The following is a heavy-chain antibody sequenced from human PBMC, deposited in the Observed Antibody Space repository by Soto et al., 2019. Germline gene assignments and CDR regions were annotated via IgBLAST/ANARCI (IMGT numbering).Heavy chain of an antibody. J-gene: IGHJ4*02. CDR3: ARVAARRAFDY. Sequence: QVQLVQSGAEVKKPGASVKVSCKASGYTFTSYDINWVRQATGQGLEWMGWMNPNSGNTGYAQKFQGRVTMTRNTSRSTAYMERSSMRDEDTAVYYCARVAARRAFDYWGQGTLVTVSS. V-gene: IGHV1-8*01. CDR2: MNPNSGNT. CDR1: GYTFTSYD. D-gene: IGHD6-6*01.